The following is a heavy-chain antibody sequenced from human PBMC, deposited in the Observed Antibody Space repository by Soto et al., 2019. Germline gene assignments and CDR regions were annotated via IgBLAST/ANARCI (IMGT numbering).Heavy chain of an antibody. J-gene: IGHJ4*02. D-gene: IGHD2-15*01. CDR2: IIPIFGTA. V-gene: IGHV1-69*13. CDR1: AGTFSSYA. CDR3: ARGSLSVVVVAATELGSRCYFDY. Sequence: SVTVSCKASAGTFSSYAISWVRQAPGQGLEWMGGIIPIFGTANYAQKFQGRVTITADESTSTAYMELSSLRSEDTAVYYCARGSLSVVVVAATELGSRCYFDYWGQGTLVTVSS.